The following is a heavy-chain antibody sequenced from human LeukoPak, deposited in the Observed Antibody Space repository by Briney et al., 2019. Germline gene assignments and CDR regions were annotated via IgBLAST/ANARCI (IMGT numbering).Heavy chain of an antibody. Sequence: GPTLVNPTQTLTLTCTFSGFSRGTSGMCVSWIRQPPGKALEWLARIDWDDDKYYSTSLKTRLTISKDTSKNQLVLTMTNMDSLTTRPYNSARNHTTGRKGYFDYWGQGNPVTVSS. V-gene: IGHV2-70*11. J-gene: IGHJ4*02. CDR2: IDWDDDK. D-gene: IGHD1-1*01. CDR1: GFSRGTSGMC. CDR3: ARNHTTGRKGYFDY.